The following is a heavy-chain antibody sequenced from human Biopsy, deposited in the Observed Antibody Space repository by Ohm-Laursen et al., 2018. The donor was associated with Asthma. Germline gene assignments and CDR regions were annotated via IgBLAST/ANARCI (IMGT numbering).Heavy chain of an antibody. CDR2: ISKDASTQ. D-gene: IGHD1-1*01. V-gene: IGHV3-30*17. CDR3: VRDGTDDAFDI. J-gene: IGHJ3*02. CDR1: GLSFSNFA. Sequence: SLRLSCAAPGLSFSNFAIHWVRQAPGKGLEWVGVISKDASTQDYADSVKGRFTMARDNSKNTLDLQMNSLREEDTAVYYCVRDGTDDAFDIWGQGTVVSVSS.